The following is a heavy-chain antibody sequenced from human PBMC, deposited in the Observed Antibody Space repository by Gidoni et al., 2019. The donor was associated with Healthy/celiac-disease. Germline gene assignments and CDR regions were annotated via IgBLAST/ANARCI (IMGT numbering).Heavy chain of an antibody. V-gene: IGHV3-23*01. Sequence: GRFTISRDNSKNTLYLQMNSLRAEDTAVYYCAGSGSYSPGYYYYGMDVWGQGTTVTVSS. J-gene: IGHJ6*02. CDR3: AGSGSYSPGYYYYGMDV. D-gene: IGHD3-10*01.